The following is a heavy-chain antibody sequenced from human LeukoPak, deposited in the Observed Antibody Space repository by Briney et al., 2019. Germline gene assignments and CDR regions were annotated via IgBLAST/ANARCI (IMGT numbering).Heavy chain of an antibody. CDR3: ARGTYYGGMGDYFDY. D-gene: IGHD1-26*01. Sequence: GGSLRLSCAASAFTFSTYAMSWVRQAPGKGLEWVSGISDSGGSTYYADSVKGRFTISRDNSRNTLYLQMNSLRAEDTAMYYCARGTYYGGMGDYFDYWGQGTLVTVSS. V-gene: IGHV3-23*01. CDR1: AFTFSTYA. J-gene: IGHJ4*02. CDR2: ISDSGGST.